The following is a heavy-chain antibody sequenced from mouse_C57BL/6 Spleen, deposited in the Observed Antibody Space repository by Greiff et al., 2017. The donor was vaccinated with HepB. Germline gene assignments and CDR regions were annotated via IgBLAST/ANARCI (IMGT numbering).Heavy chain of an antibody. Sequence: VKLQESGPGLVQPSQSLSITCTVSGFSLTSYGVHWVRQSPGKGLEWLGVIWSGGSTDYNAAFISRLSISKDNSKSQVFFKMNSLQADDTAIYYCARPGIYYYGSSAMDYWGQGTSVTVSS. CDR2: IWSGGST. CDR3: ARPGIYYYGSSAMDY. J-gene: IGHJ4*01. D-gene: IGHD1-1*01. CDR1: GFSLTSYG. V-gene: IGHV2-2*01.